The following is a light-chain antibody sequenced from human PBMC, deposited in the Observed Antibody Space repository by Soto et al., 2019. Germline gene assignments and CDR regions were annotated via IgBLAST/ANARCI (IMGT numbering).Light chain of an antibody. J-gene: IGLJ1*01. Sequence: QCALTHPPSASGSPGQSVPISCTGTSSDVGGYNFVSWYQHHPGKAPKLMIYGVTKRPSGVPDRFSGSKSGNTASLTVSGLQAEDEADYYCSSYAGSNSYVFGTGTKVTVL. CDR3: SSYAGSNSYV. CDR2: GVT. CDR1: SSDVGGYNF. V-gene: IGLV2-8*01.